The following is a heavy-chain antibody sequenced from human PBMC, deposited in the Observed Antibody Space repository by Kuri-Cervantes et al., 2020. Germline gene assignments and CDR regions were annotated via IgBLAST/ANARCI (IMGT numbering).Heavy chain of an antibody. CDR3: ARRVPAAIGYYYYYMDV. Sequence: SETLSLTCTVSGGSISSSSYYWGWIRQPPGKGLEWIGEINHSGSTNYNPSLKSRVTISVDTSKNQFSLKLSSVTAADTAVYYCARRVPAAIGYYYYYMDVWGKGTTVTVSS. CDR2: INHSGST. V-gene: IGHV4-39*07. D-gene: IGHD2-2*02. CDR1: GGSISSSSYY. J-gene: IGHJ6*03.